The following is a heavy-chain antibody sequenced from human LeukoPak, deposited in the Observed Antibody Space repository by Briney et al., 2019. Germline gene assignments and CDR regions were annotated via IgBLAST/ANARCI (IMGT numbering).Heavy chain of an antibody. Sequence: GRSLRLSCAASGFTFDDYAMHWVRQAPGKGLEWVSGISWNSGSIGYADSVKGRFTISRDNAKNSLYLQMNSLRAEDTALYYCAKDGSAGTTPPFFDYWGQGTLATVSS. D-gene: IGHD1-7*01. J-gene: IGHJ4*02. V-gene: IGHV3-9*01. CDR2: ISWNSGSI. CDR1: GFTFDDYA. CDR3: AKDGSAGTTPPFFDY.